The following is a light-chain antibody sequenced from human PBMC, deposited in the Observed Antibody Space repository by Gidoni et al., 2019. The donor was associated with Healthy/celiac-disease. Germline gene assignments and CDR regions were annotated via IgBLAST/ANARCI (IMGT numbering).Light chain of an antibody. V-gene: IGLV3-19*01. CDR3: NSRDSSGNYVV. Sequence: SSALTQDPAVSVALGPTVRITCQGDRLRSYYASWYQQNPGQAPVLVIYGKNNRPSGIPDRFSGSSSGNTASLTITGAQAEDEADYYCNSRDSSGNYVVFGGGTKLTVL. CDR2: GKN. J-gene: IGLJ2*01. CDR1: RLRSYY.